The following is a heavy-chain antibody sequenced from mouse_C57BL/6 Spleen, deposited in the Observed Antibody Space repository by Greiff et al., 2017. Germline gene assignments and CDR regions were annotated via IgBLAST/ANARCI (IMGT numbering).Heavy chain of an antibody. Sequence: VQLQQSGAELVRPGTSVKVSCKASGYAFTTYLIEWVKQRPGQGLAWIGVINPGSGGPNYNEKFKGKATLTADKSSSPAYMQLSSLTSEASAVYFCARGWAYGSSLGAMDYWGQGTSVTVSS. CDR1: GYAFTTYL. V-gene: IGHV1-54*01. J-gene: IGHJ4*01. D-gene: IGHD1-1*01. CDR3: ARGWAYGSSLGAMDY. CDR2: INPGSGGP.